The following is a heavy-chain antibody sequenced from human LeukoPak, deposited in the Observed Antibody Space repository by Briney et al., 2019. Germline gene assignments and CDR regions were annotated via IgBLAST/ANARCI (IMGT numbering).Heavy chain of an antibody. D-gene: IGHD3-3*01. CDR2: ISGSGGST. CDR3: AKVPYYDFPQYFDY. CDR1: GFTFSSYA. Sequence: GGSLRLSCAASGFTFSSYAMSWARQAPGKGLEWVSAISGSGGSTYYADSVKGRFTISRDNSKNTLYLQMNSLRAKDTAVYYCAKVPYYDFPQYFDYWGQGTLVTVSS. J-gene: IGHJ4*02. V-gene: IGHV3-23*01.